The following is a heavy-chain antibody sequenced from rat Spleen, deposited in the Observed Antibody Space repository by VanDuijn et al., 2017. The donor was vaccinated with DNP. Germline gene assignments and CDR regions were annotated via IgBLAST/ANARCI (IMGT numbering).Heavy chain of an antibody. CDR1: GFTFSSFP. CDR3: ARPDY. Sequence: EVQLVESGGGLVQPGRSMKLSCAASGFTFSSFPMAWVRQAPKKGLEWVATIIYADSSTYYGDSVKGRITVSRDNAKSTLYLQMDSLRSEDTATYYCARPDYWGQGVMVTVSS. V-gene: IGHV5-46*01. CDR2: IIYADSST. J-gene: IGHJ2*01.